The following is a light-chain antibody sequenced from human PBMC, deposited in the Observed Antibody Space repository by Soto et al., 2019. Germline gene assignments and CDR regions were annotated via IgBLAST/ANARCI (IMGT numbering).Light chain of an antibody. CDR3: SSYSTTSSPHVL. J-gene: IGLJ2*01. CDR2: EVT. CDR1: RSDVGRYNY. V-gene: IGLV2-14*01. Sequence: QSALTQPASVSGSPGQSITISCTGTRSDVGRYNYVSWYQQHPGKAPKLLIYEVTYRPSGVSTRFSAPKSGSTASLTISGIQAEDEADYYCSSYSTTSSPHVLFGGGTKLTVL.